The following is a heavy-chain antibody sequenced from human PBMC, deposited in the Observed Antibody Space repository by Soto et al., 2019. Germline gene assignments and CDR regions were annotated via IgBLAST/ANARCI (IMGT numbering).Heavy chain of an antibody. CDR2: ISGSSDNT. CDR1: KFTFSTYA. D-gene: IGHD2-8*02. Sequence: PGGSLRPSCAASKFTFSTYAMTWVRQAPGKGLDWVSDISGSSDNTYDADYGKGRFTIYRDNSKSTLYLQRNSVRAEDADVYYCAKDMVHCTGTRCARYFEKWGQGTLVTVSS. V-gene: IGHV3-23*01. CDR3: AKDMVHCTGTRCARYFEK. J-gene: IGHJ4*02.